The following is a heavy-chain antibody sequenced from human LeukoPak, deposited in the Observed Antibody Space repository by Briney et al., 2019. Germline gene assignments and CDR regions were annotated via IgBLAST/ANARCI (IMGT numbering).Heavy chain of an antibody. CDR3: ARIHESNWFDP. Sequence: GGSLRLSCAASGFTFSDHYMSWIRQAPGKGLEWVSYITTGGRNMYYADSVKGRFTVSGDNAKNSLYLQMNSLRAENTAVYYCARIHESNWFDPWGQGTLVTVSS. CDR2: ITTGGRNM. V-gene: IGHV3-11*01. CDR1: GFTFSDHY. J-gene: IGHJ5*02. D-gene: IGHD5-18*01.